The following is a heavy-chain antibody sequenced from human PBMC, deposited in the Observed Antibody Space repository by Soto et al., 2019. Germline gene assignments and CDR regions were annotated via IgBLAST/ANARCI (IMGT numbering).Heavy chain of an antibody. D-gene: IGHD3-10*01. V-gene: IGHV3-11*01. CDR2: ISSSGSTI. CDR1: GFTFSDYY. CDR3: ARGRALLWFGDPNAGWFDP. Sequence: QVQLVESGGGLVKPGGSLRLSCAASGFTFSDYYMSWIRKAPGKGLEWVSYISSSGSTIYYADSVKGRFTISRNNAKNSLYLQMNSLRAEDTAVYYCARGRALLWFGDPNAGWFDPWGQGTLVTVSS. J-gene: IGHJ5*02.